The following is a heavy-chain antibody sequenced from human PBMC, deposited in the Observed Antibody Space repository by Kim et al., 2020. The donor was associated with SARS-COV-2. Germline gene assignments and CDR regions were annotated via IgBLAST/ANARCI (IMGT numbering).Heavy chain of an antibody. CDR2: INHSGST. D-gene: IGHD6-19*01. CDR3: ARGGLWLGAFAY. V-gene: IGHV4-34*01. Sequence: SETLSLTCAVYGGSFSGYYWSWIRKPPGKGMEWIGEINHSGSTNYNPSLKSRVTISVDTYKNQFSLKLSSVTAADTAVYYCARGGLWLGAFAYWRQGTLV. CDR1: GGSFSGYY. J-gene: IGHJ4*02.